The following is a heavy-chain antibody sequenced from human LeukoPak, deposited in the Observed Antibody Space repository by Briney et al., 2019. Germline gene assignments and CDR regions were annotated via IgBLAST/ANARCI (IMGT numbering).Heavy chain of an antibody. Sequence: SETLSLTCTVSGGSISSYYWSWIRQPPGKGLEWIGYIYYSGSTNYNPSLKSRVTISVDTSKNQFSLKLSSVTAADTAVYYCASREGAPYCSSTSCYYFDYWGQGTLVTVSS. CDR1: GGSISSYY. CDR2: IYYSGST. CDR3: ASREGAPYCSSTSCYYFDY. J-gene: IGHJ4*02. V-gene: IGHV4-59*08. D-gene: IGHD2-2*01.